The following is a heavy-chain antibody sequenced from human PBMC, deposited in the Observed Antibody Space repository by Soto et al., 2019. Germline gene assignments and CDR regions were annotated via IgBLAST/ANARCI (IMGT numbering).Heavy chain of an antibody. CDR1: GYTFINYY. Sequence: ASVKVSCKASGYTFINYYMHWVRQAPGQGLEWMGIINANNGSTNYSQKVQGRVTITRDTSASTAYMELSSLRSEDTAVYYCARGFHDYVWGSYRWAGNDAFDIWGQGTMVTVSS. D-gene: IGHD3-16*02. V-gene: IGHV1-46*01. CDR3: ARGFHDYVWGSYRWAGNDAFDI. J-gene: IGHJ3*02. CDR2: INANNGST.